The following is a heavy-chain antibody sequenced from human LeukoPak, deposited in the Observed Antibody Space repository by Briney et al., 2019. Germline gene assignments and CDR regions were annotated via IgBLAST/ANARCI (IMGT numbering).Heavy chain of an antibody. CDR1: GSTLRNNI. J-gene: IGHJ3*02. CDR3: GREGYTSGYAGAFDT. D-gene: IGHD2-2*01. CDR2: LSFIDDSI. Sequence: GGSLRLSCTASGSTLRNNIMTWVRQAPGKGLEWVSSLSFIDDSIYYADSVKGRFTISRDTSKSTLSLQMNSLRAEDTGVYYCGREGYTSGYAGAFDTWARGQWSPSPQ. V-gene: IGHV3-23*01.